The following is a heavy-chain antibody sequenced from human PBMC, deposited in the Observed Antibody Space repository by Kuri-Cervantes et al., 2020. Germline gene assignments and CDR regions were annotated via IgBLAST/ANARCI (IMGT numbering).Heavy chain of an antibody. CDR2: ISNSGSTI. CDR1: GFTFSDYY. J-gene: IGHJ4*02. D-gene: IGHD6-13*01. V-gene: IGHV3-11*04. Sequence: LSLTCAASGFTFSDYYMTWIRQAPGKGLEWVSYISNSGSTISYADAVRGRFTISRDNAKNSLYLQMNSLRAEDTAVYYCARDHGAAGTLGYWGQGTLVTVSS. CDR3: ARDHGAAGTLGY.